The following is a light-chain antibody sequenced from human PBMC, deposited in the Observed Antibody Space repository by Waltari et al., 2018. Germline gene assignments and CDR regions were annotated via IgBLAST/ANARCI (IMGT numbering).Light chain of an antibody. CDR3: QSADSSGPSVV. Sequence: SYELTQPSSMSVSPGQTPRLPFPGNLSDKQYGYCYQQKPGQAPILVIFKANERPSGMPERFSGSSSGTTVTLTISGVQAEDEADYYCQSADSSGPSVVFGGGTKLT. CDR1: LSDKQY. CDR2: KAN. J-gene: IGLJ2*01. V-gene: IGLV3-25*03.